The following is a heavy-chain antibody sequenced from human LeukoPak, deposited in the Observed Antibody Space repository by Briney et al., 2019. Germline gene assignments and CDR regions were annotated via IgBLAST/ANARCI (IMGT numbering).Heavy chain of an antibody. Sequence: GGSLRLSCAASGFTFSSYAMSWVRQAPGKGLEWVSVISAGGGSTYYADSVKGRFTISRDNSKNTLYLQMNSLRAEDTAVYHCAQSSYNYGLPHNWGQGTLVTVSS. CDR1: GFTFSSYA. J-gene: IGHJ4*02. D-gene: IGHD5-18*01. CDR2: ISAGGGST. CDR3: AQSSYNYGLPHN. V-gene: IGHV3-23*01.